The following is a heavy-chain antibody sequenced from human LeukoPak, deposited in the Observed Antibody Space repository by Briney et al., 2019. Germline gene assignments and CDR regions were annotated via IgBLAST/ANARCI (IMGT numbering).Heavy chain of an antibody. CDR3: ARHGESVVVVAAMGAFDI. D-gene: IGHD2-15*01. CDR1: GYSISSGYY. CDR2: IYHSGST. V-gene: IGHV4-38-2*01. Sequence: PSETLSLTCAVSGYSISSGYYWGRIRQPPGKGLEWIGSIYHSGSTYYNPAPKSRVTILVDTSKNQFSLKLSSVTAADTAVYYCARHGESVVVVAAMGAFDIWGQGTMVTVSS. J-gene: IGHJ3*02.